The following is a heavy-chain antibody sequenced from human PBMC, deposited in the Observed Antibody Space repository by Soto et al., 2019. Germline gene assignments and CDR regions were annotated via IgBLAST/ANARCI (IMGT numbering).Heavy chain of an antibody. CDR2: ISYDGSNK. CDR1: GFTFSSYA. CDR3: ARAVVVVAATLDY. D-gene: IGHD2-15*01. Sequence: QVQLVESGGGVVQPGRSLRLSCAASGFTFSSYAMHWVRQAPGKGLEWVAVISYDGSNKYYADSVKGRFTISRDNSKNTLYLQMNSLRAEETAVYYCARAVVVVAATLDYWGQGTLVTVSS. J-gene: IGHJ4*02. V-gene: IGHV3-30-3*01.